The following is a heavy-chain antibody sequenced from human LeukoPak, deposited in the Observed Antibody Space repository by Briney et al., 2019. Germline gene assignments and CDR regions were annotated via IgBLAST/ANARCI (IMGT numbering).Heavy chain of an antibody. CDR2: IRYDRRNK. J-gene: IGHJ4*02. CDR3: AKDPMTTVTLYISDY. Sequence: GGSLRLSCGACGLTFSCYGMHWVRQAPGKGLEWVAFIRYDRRNKNYADSVKGRFTISRDNSKNTLYLQMNSLRAEDTAVYYCAKDPMTTVTLYISDYWGQGTLVTASS. CDR1: GLTFSCYG. V-gene: IGHV3-30*02. D-gene: IGHD4-17*01.